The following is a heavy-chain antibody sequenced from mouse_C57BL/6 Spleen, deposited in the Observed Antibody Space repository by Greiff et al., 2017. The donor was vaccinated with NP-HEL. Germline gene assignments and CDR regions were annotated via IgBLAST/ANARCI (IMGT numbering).Heavy chain of an antibody. Sequence: QVHVKQPGTELVKPGASVKLSCKASGYTFTSYWMHWVKQRPGQGLEWIGNINPSNGGTNYNEKFKSKATLTVDKSSSTAYMQLSSLTSEDSAVYYCARPHYDYDGAWFAYWGQGTLVTVSA. V-gene: IGHV1-53*01. D-gene: IGHD2-4*01. CDR1: GYTFTSYW. J-gene: IGHJ3*01. CDR2: INPSNGGT. CDR3: ARPHYDYDGAWFAY.